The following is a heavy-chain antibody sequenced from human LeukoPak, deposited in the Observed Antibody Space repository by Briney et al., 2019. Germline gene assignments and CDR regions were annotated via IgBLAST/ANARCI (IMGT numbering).Heavy chain of an antibody. D-gene: IGHD3-22*01. CDR1: GYSISTDYY. CDR3: ARVGDTSGYFQHFDY. Sequence: PSETLFLTCCVSGYSISTDYYWGWIRQAPGKGLEWIGIINHRGSTNYNPSLKSRVTISPDTSKNQFSLKLSSVTAADTAVYYCARVGDTSGYFQHFDYWGQGILVTVSS. V-gene: IGHV4-38-2*02. CDR2: INHRGST. J-gene: IGHJ4*01.